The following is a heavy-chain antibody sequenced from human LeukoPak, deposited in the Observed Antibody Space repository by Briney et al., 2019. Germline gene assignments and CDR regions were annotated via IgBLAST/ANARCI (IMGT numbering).Heavy chain of an antibody. CDR3: AVRSDYYSFDY. J-gene: IGHJ4*02. CDR2: IYYSGST. Sequence: SETLSLTCTVSGGSISSYYWTWIRQPPGKGLEWIGYIYYSGSTNYNRSLKSRVTISVDTSKNQFSLKLNSVTAADTAVYYCAVRSDYYSFDYWGQGALVTVSS. D-gene: IGHD3-3*01. CDR1: GGSISSYY. V-gene: IGHV4-59*08.